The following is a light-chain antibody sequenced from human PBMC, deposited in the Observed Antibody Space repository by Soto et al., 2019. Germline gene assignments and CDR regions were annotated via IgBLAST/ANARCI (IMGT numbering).Light chain of an antibody. CDR1: QSISSNY. Sequence: EIVLTQSPGTLSLSPGGRGTLSCRASQSISSNYLVWYQQKPGQSPRLLIYGASTRATGIPDRFSGSGSGTDFTLTISRLEPEDFAVDYCQLYGSSPPVTFGGGTKVDIK. CDR2: GAS. J-gene: IGKJ4*01. CDR3: QLYGSSPPVT. V-gene: IGKV3-20*01.